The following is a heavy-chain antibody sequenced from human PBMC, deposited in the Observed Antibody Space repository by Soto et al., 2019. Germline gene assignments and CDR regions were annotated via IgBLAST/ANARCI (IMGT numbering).Heavy chain of an antibody. CDR1: GGTFSSYA. Sequence: QVQLVQSGAEVKKPGSSVKVSCKASGGTFSSYAISWVRQAPGQGLECMGGSIPIFGTANYAQKFQGRVTITADEHTNTAYMEASSLRSEDTDVYYCARDPRTEYYSSFDIWGQGTMVTGSS. CDR3: ARDPRTEYYSSFDI. J-gene: IGHJ3*02. CDR2: SIPIFGTA. D-gene: IGHD3-16*01. V-gene: IGHV1-69*01.